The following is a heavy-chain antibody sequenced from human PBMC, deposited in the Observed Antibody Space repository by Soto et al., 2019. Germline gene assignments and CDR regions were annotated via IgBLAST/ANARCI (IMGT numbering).Heavy chain of an antibody. J-gene: IGHJ5*02. CDR3: ARAPQVVVVTAIRSWFDP. V-gene: IGHV1-69*13. CDR2: IIPIFGTA. CDR1: GGTFSSYA. D-gene: IGHD2-21*02. Sequence: GASVKVSCKASGGTFSSYAISWVRQAPGQRLEWMGGIIPIFGTANYAQKFQGRGTITADESTSTAYMELSSLRSEDTAVYYCARAPQVVVVTAIRSWFDPWGQGTLGTVSS.